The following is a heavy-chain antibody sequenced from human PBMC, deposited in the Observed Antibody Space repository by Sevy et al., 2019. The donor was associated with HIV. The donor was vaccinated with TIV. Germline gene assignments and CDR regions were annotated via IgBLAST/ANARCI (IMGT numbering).Heavy chain of an antibody. J-gene: IGHJ5*02. V-gene: IGHV3-21*01. D-gene: IGHD2-21*01. Sequence: GGSLRLSCAASGFTFSIYTLNWVRQAPGKGLEWVSSISPTSSYIYYADSVKGRFSISRDNAKNSLFLQMNSLRADDTAIYYCAKEDSNGVCYSSWGQGTMVTVSS. CDR3: AKEDSNGVCYSS. CDR1: GFTFSIYT. CDR2: ISPTSSYI.